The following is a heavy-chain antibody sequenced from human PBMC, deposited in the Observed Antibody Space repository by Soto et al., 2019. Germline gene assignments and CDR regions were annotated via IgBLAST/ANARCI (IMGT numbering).Heavy chain of an antibody. Sequence: AGGSLRLCCAASGFTFSSYAMSWVRQAPGKGLEWVSAISGSGGSTYYADSVKGRFTISRDNSKNTLYLQMNSLRAEVTAVYYCAKRYEYSGLYYFDYWGQGTLVTVSS. CDR3: AKRYEYSGLYYFDY. D-gene: IGHD5-12*01. CDR2: ISGSGGST. CDR1: GFTFSSYA. V-gene: IGHV3-23*01. J-gene: IGHJ4*02.